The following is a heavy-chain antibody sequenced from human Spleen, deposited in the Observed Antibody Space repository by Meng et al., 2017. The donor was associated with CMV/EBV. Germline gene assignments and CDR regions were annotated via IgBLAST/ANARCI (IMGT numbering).Heavy chain of an antibody. CDR2: ISGSGGST. J-gene: IGHJ4*02. CDR1: GFTFSSYA. V-gene: IGHV3-23*01. CDR3: ARIDYFDTRVKDY. D-gene: IGHD3-22*01. Sequence: GESLKISCAASGFTFSSYAMSWVRQAPGKGLEWVSAISGSGGSTYYVDSVKGRFTISRDNSKNTLFLQMNSLTAEDTAVYYCARIDYFDTRVKDYWGQGTLVTVSS.